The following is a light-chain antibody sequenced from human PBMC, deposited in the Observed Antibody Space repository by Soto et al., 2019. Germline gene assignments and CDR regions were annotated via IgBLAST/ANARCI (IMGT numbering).Light chain of an antibody. CDR1: QGLGTN. J-gene: IGKJ4*01. Sequence: ELVTTQSPATLSVSPGERATLSCRASQGLGTNLAWYQQKPGQAPRLLIYRASIRATGIPDRFTGSGSGTDFTLTISRLEPEDFAVYYCQQYGSSPLTFGGGSKVHIK. CDR2: RAS. CDR3: QQYGSSPLT. V-gene: IGKV3-20*01.